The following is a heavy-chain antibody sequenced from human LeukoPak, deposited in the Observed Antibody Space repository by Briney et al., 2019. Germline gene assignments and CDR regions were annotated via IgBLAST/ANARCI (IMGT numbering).Heavy chain of an antibody. J-gene: IGHJ4*02. CDR1: GFTFSNAW. V-gene: IGHV3-74*01. Sequence: PGGSLRLSCAASGFTFSNAWMSWVRQAPGKGLVWVSRLPPDELGIIYADSVKGRFTASRDNAKNTVYLQMNNLRVDDTAMYYCVGTIASRGSEYWGQGALVTVSS. CDR3: VGTIASRGSEY. CDR2: LPPDELGI. D-gene: IGHD6-6*01.